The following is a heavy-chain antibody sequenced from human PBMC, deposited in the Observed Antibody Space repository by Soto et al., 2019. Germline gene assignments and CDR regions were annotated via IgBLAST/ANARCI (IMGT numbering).Heavy chain of an antibody. Sequence: QVQLVESGGGVVQPGRSRRLSCAASGSTFRNYGIHWVRQAPGKGLQWVATISFDGSNTHYVDSVQGRFTSSRDNSVHTGFLQMDGLRVEDTAVYYCAKDTHLYDSRGYYVFGQWGQGTLVTGSS. CDR2: ISFDGSNT. D-gene: IGHD3-3*01. J-gene: IGHJ4*02. CDR3: AKDTHLYDSRGYYVFGQ. V-gene: IGHV3-30*18. CDR1: GSTFRNYG.